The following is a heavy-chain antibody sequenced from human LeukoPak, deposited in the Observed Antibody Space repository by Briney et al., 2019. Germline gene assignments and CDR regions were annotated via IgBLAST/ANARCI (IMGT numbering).Heavy chain of an antibody. CDR1: GYSFTTYW. J-gene: IGHJ3*02. CDR2: SFPGDSDT. Sequence: GESLKISCKASGYSFTTYWIGWVRQMPGKGLEWMGMSFPGDSDTRKSPSFQGQVTISADKSISTAYLQWSSLKASDTAMYYCASQGYGSGSYYNVKAFDIWGQGTMVTVSS. V-gene: IGHV5-51*01. CDR3: ASQGYGSGSYYNVKAFDI. D-gene: IGHD3-10*01.